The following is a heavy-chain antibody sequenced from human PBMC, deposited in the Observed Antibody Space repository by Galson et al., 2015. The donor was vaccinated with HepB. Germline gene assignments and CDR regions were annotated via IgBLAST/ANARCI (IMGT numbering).Heavy chain of an antibody. CDR3: ARQSCVYPWFAR. V-gene: IGHV1-8*01. Sequence: SVKVSCKASGYTFTPYDINWVRQANGQGLEWMGWMNPNSGNTGYAQKFQGRVTMTRNTSISTAYMELSSLRSEDTAIYYCARQSCVYPWFARSGPATLCTVSS. CDR2: MNPNSGNT. J-gene: IGHJ5*02. CDR1: GYTFTPYD. D-gene: IGHD5/OR15-5a*01.